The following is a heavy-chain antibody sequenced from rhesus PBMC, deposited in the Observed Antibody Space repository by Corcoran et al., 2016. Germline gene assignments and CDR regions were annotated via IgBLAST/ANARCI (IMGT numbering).Heavy chain of an antibody. J-gene: IGHJ5-1*01. Sequence: QVQLQESGPGLVKPSETLSLTCAVSGGSFSSYWWSWIRQPPGKGLESIGEINGNSGTTNYNPSLKSRVTISKDASKNQFSLKLSSVTAADTAMYYCARDRITPRGRFDVWGPGVLVTVSS. CDR3: ARDRITPRGRFDV. CDR2: INGNSGTT. CDR1: GGSFSSYW. V-gene: IGHV4-80*01. D-gene: IGHD2-2*01.